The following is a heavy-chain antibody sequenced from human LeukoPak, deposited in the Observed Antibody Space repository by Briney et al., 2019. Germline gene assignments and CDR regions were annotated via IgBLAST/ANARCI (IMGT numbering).Heavy chain of an antibody. CDR1: GYTFTSYG. J-gene: IGHJ6*03. Sequence: ASVKVSCKASGYTFTSYGISWVRQAPGQGLEWMGWISAYNGNTNYAQKLQGRVTMTTDTSTSTAYMELRSLRSDDTAVYYCARVSGYDYYHYYYYMDVWGKGTTVTVSS. V-gene: IGHV1-18*01. CDR2: ISAYNGNT. CDR3: ARVSGYDYYHYYYYMDV. D-gene: IGHD5-12*01.